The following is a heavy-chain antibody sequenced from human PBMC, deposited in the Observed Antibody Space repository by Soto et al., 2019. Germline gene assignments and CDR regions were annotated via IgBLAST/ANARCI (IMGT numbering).Heavy chain of an antibody. Sequence: SETLSLTCTVSGGSISSYYLSWIRQPPGQGLEWIGYIYNSGSTNYNPSLKSRVTISVDTSKNQFSLKLRSVSAADTAVYYCARTVDTTTDYYYYGMDVWGQGTTVTVSS. CDR3: ARTVDTTTDYYYYGMDV. CDR2: IYNSGST. V-gene: IGHV4-59*01. D-gene: IGHD5-18*01. CDR1: GGSISSYY. J-gene: IGHJ6*02.